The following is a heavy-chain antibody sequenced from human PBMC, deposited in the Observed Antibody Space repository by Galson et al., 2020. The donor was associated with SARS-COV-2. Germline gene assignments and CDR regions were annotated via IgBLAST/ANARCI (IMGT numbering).Heavy chain of an antibody. D-gene: IGHD6-19*01. CDR2: TTGSGDRT. CDR3: AKRTGYSSGWFFDY. J-gene: IGHJ4*02. CDR1: GFIFTDYA. V-gene: IGHV3-23*01. Sequence: GSLRLSCAASGFIFTDYAMTWVRQAPGKGLEWVSATTGSGDRTYFADSVKGRFAISRDNSKNTLYLQMNSLRAEDTAVYYCAKRTGYSSGWFFDYWGQGTLVTVSS.